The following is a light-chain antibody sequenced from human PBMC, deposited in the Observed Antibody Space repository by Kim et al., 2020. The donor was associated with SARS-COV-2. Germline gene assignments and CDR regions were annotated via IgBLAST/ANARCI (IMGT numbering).Light chain of an antibody. CDR2: GAS. Sequence: EIVMTQSPATLSVSPGERATLSCRASQSVSTYLAWYQQKVGQAPRLLIYGASTRATGIPARFSGSGSGTEFTLTISSLQSEDFAVYYCQQYKSWAETFGQGTKLEI. CDR3: QQYKSWAET. CDR1: QSVSTY. V-gene: IGKV3-15*01. J-gene: IGKJ1*01.